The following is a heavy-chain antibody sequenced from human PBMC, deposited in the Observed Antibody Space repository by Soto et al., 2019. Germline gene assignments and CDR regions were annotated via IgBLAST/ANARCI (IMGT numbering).Heavy chain of an antibody. J-gene: IGHJ4*02. CDR3: AKGGDWLDY. Sequence: EKLRHTCTGYGGSLRADYWSWIRQPPGKGPEWIGEINHSGITNYNPSLKSRVTISVDTSKNDFSLKLSSVTAADTAVYYCAKGGDWLDYWGQGTLVT. CDR2: INHSGIT. D-gene: IGHD2-21*02. V-gene: IGHV4-34*01. CDR1: GGSLRADY.